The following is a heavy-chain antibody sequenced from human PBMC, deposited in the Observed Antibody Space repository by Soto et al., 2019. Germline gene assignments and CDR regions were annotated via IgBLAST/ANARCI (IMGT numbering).Heavy chain of an antibody. CDR1: GYDFAGYW. CDR3: AREGGAAATPNWFDP. Sequence: PGESLKISWKGSGYDFAGYWMGWVRQMPGTVLEWVGCIYPGNSQTRYSPSFQGKVTISADTSVRTVYLQWSSLQASDTGIYYCAREGGAAATPNWFDPWGQGTLVTVSS. D-gene: IGHD1-26*01. J-gene: IGHJ5*02. CDR2: IYPGNSQT. V-gene: IGHV5-51*01.